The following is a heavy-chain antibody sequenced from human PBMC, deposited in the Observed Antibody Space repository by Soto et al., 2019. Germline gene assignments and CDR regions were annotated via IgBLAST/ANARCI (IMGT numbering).Heavy chain of an antibody. CDR3: AKRPHYNNGWYGRYFDF. D-gene: IGHD6-19*01. CDR1: GFTFSSYA. CDR2: ISGSGDNT. V-gene: IGHV3-23*01. J-gene: IGHJ4*02. Sequence: GGSLRLSCAASGFTFSSYAMSWVRQAPGKGLEWVSAISGSGDNTNHADSVKGRFTISRDNSKNTLYLQMNSLRAEDTAVYYCAKRPHYNNGWYGRYFDFWGQGTLVTVSS.